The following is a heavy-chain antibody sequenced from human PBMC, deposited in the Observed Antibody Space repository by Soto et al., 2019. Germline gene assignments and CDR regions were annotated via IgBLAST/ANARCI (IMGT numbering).Heavy chain of an antibody. CDR1: GGSISSYY. J-gene: IGHJ6*02. D-gene: IGHD5-12*01. CDR2: IYYSGST. V-gene: IGHV4-59*01. CDR3: ARSGSDYYYYYGMDV. Sequence: PSETLSLTCTVSGGSISSYYWSWIRKPPGKGLEWIGYIYYSGSTNYNPSLKSRVTISVDTSKNQFSLKLSSVTAADTAVYYCARSGSDYYYYYGMDVWGQGTTVTVSS.